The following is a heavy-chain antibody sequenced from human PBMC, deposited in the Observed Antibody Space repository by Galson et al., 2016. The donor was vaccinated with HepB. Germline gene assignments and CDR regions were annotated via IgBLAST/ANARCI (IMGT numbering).Heavy chain of an antibody. CDR1: GFTFGTYW. CDR2: INSDGSSR. Sequence: SLRLSCAASGFTFGTYWMHWVRQVPGEGLVWVARINSDGSSRSYADSVKGRFTISRDNAKNTLYLQMNYLRAEDTAVYYCARRDAAPDVWGQGTTVTVSS. V-gene: IGHV3-74*01. J-gene: IGHJ6*02. D-gene: IGHD6-25*01. CDR3: ARRDAAPDV.